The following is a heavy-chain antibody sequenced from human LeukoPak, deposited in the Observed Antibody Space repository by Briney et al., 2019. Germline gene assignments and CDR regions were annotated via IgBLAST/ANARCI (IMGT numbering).Heavy chain of an antibody. V-gene: IGHV3-23*01. CDR1: GFTFSSYA. D-gene: IGHD2-2*01. Sequence: GGSLRLSCAASGFTFSSYAMSWVRQAPGKGLEWVSAISGSGVSTYYADSLKGRFTISRDNSKNTLYLQVNSLRVEDTAVYYCAKRQYQVIQPIDPWGQGTLVTVSS. CDR2: ISGSGVST. CDR3: AKRQYQVIQPIDP. J-gene: IGHJ5*02.